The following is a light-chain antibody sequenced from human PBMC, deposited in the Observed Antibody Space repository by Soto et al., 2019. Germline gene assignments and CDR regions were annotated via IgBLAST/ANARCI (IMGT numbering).Light chain of an antibody. V-gene: IGKV3-15*01. J-gene: IGKJ4*01. CDR1: QSVSSN. CDR2: GAS. Sequence: EIVMTQSPATLSVSPGERATLSCRASQSVSSNLAWYQQKPGQAPRLLIYGASTRATGIPARFSGSGSGTEFTLPLSSLQSEDFAVYYGQQYNNWPLNFGGGTKVEIK. CDR3: QQYNNWPLN.